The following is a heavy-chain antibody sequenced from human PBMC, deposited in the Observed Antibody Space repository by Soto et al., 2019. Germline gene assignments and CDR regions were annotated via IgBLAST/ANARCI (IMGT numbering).Heavy chain of an antibody. CDR3: AERPGGFGDFSLDY. V-gene: IGHV4-4*07. D-gene: IGHD3-10*01. CDR1: GGSISQYY. CDR2: IYSGGST. Sequence: QVQLQESGPGLVKPSETLSLSCGVSGGSISQYYWRWIRQPAGKGLEWIGRIYSGGSTNYNPSPESRVTMSVDTSKNQFSLKLGSVTAADTGVYYCAERPGGFGDFSLDYWGQGTLVTVSS. J-gene: IGHJ4*02.